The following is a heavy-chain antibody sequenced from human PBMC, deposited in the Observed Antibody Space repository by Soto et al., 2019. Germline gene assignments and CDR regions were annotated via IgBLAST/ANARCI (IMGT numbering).Heavy chain of an antibody. D-gene: IGHD1-26*01. CDR2: ISGSGGST. CDR1: GFTFSSYA. J-gene: IGHJ4*02. Sequence: GSLRLSCAASGFTFSSYAMSWVRQAPGKGLEWVSAISGSGGSTYYADSVKGRFTISRDNSKNTLYLQMNSLRDEDTDVYYCSKETVGLIGVSTHFDYWGQGTLVTVSS. CDR3: SKETVGLIGVSTHFDY. V-gene: IGHV3-23*01.